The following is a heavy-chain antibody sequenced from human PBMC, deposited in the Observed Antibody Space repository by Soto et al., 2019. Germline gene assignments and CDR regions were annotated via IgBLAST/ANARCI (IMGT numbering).Heavy chain of an antibody. CDR2: TYYRSKWYN. V-gene: IGHV6-1*01. Sequence: SQTLSLTCAISGDSVSSNSAAWNWIRQSPSRGLEWLGRTYYRSKWYNDYAVSVKSRITINPDTSKNQFSLQLNSVTPEDTAVYYCAREAVAGTSRYYYGMDVWGQGTTVTVS. D-gene: IGHD6-19*01. CDR1: GDSVSSNSAA. J-gene: IGHJ6*02. CDR3: AREAVAGTSRYYYGMDV.